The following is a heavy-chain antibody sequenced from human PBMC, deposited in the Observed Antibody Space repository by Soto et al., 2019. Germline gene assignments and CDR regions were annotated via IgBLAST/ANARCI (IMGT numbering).Heavy chain of an antibody. CDR3: AKDHLANSGYDADY. CDR2: ISGSGGST. J-gene: IGHJ4*02. V-gene: IGHV3-23*01. Sequence: GGSLRLSCAASGFTFSSYAMSWVRQAPGKGLEWVSAISGSGGSTYYADSVKGRFTISRDNSKNTLYLQMNSLRAEDTAVYYCAKDHLANSGYDADYWGQGTLVTVSS. CDR1: GFTFSSYA. D-gene: IGHD5-12*01.